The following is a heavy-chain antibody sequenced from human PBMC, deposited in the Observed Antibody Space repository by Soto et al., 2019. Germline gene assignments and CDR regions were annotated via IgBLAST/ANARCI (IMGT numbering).Heavy chain of an antibody. V-gene: IGHV3-23*01. D-gene: IGHD6-19*01. CDR1: GFAFSSYA. CDR2: ISGSGGNT. Sequence: GGSLRLSCAASGFAFSSYAMSWVRQAPGKGLEWVSSISGSGGNTYYADSVKGRFTISRDNSKSTLYLQMNSLRAEDTAVYYCAKDRYSSGWTAFDYWGQGTLVTVSS. J-gene: IGHJ4*02. CDR3: AKDRYSSGWTAFDY.